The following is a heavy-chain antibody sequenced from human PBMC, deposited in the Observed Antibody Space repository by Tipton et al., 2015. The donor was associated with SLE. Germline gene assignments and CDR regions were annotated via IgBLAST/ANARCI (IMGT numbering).Heavy chain of an antibody. Sequence: SLRLSCAASGFTFSSYSMTWVSQAPGKALEWVSIISGGSDITNYADSVNGRFTISRDNSKNTLYLQMNSLSAEDTAIYYCAGRRLMIFGHGMDVWGQGTTVTVSS. J-gene: IGHJ6*02. D-gene: IGHD3/OR15-3a*01. CDR1: GFTFSSYS. CDR2: ISGGSDIT. CDR3: AGRRLMIFGHGMDV. V-gene: IGHV3-23*01.